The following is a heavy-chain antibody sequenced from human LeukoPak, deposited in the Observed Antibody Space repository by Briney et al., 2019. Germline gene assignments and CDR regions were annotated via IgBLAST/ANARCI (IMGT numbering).Heavy chain of an antibody. CDR2: INPNSGGT. CDR3: AKFLLRGFDY. CDR1: GYTFTGYY. Sequence: ASVKVSFKASGYTFTGYYMHWVRQAPGQGLEWMGWINPNSGGTNYAQKFQGRVTMTRDTSISTAYMELSRLTSDDTAVYYCAKFLLRGFDYWGQGTLVTVSS. J-gene: IGHJ4*02. V-gene: IGHV1-2*02. D-gene: IGHD3-16*01.